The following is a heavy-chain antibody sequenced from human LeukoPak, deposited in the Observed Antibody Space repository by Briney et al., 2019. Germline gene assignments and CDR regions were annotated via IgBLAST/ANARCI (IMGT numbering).Heavy chain of an antibody. J-gene: IGHJ4*02. CDR1: GFTFSSYG. CDR2: ISGSGGST. D-gene: IGHD3-16*01. Sequence: GGSLRLSCAASGFTFSSYGMSWVRQAPGKGLEWVSGISGSGGSTYYADSVKGRFTIFRDNSKNTLYLQMNSLRAEDTAVYYCARGFMGANFDYWGQGTLVTVSS. CDR3: ARGFMGANFDY. V-gene: IGHV3-23*01.